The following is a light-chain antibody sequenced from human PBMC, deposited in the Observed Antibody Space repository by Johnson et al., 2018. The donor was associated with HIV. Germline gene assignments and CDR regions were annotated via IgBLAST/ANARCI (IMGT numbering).Light chain of an antibody. CDR3: GTWDTSLSAGGV. J-gene: IGLJ1*01. V-gene: IGLV1-51*01. Sequence: QSVLTQPPSVSAAPGQKVTISCSGSSSNIGNNYVSWYQQPPGTAPKLLIYDSDKRPSGIPDRFSGSRSGTSVTLGVNGLQTGDEADYYCGTWDTSLSAGGVFGTGTKVTVL. CDR1: SSNIGNNY. CDR2: DSD.